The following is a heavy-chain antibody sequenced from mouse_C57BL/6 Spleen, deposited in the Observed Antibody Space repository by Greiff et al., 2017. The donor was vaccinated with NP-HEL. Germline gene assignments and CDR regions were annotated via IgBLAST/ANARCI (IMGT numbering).Heavy chain of an antibody. Sequence: DVQLVESGGGLVKPGGSLKLSCAASGFTFSSYAMSWVRQTPEKRLEWVATISDGGSYTYYPDNVKGRFTISRDNAKNNLYLQMSHLKAEDTAMYYLARDHYSNSYYYAMDYWGQGTSVTVSS. CDR1: GFTFSSYA. V-gene: IGHV5-4*01. D-gene: IGHD2-5*01. J-gene: IGHJ4*01. CDR3: ARDHYSNSYYYAMDY. CDR2: ISDGGSYT.